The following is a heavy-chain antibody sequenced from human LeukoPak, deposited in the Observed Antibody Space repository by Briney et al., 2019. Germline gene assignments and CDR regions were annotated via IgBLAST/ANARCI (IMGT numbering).Heavy chain of an antibody. Sequence: SETLSLTCTVSGGSISSYYWSWIRQPPGKGLEWIGYIYYSGSTNYNPSLKSRVTISVDTSKNQFSLKLSSVTAAGTAVYYCATTSYISGWHWNFDYWGQGTLVTVSS. CDR2: IYYSGST. CDR3: ATTSYISGWHWNFDY. CDR1: GGSISSYY. V-gene: IGHV4-59*08. D-gene: IGHD6-19*01. J-gene: IGHJ4*02.